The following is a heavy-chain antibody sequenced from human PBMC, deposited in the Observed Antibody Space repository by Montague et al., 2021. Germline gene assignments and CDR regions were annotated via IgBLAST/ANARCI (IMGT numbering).Heavy chain of an antibody. Sequence: SETLSLTCTVSRSLINSDYYWGWIRQPPGKGLEWMGSVSHGGRTYYNPSLKSRVTISVDTSNNHFSLKLSSVTAADTAMDYCAREGDRYYYMDIWGKGTTITVSS. CDR3: AREGDRYYYMDI. J-gene: IGHJ6*03. V-gene: IGHV4-38-2*02. CDR1: RSLINSDYY. CDR2: VSHGGRT. D-gene: IGHD3-16*01.